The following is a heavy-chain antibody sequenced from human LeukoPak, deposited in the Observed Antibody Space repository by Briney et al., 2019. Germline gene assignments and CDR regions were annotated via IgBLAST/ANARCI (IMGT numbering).Heavy chain of an antibody. CDR2: IYHSGST. D-gene: IGHD5-12*01. Sequence: SETLSLTCTVSGYSISSGYYWGWIRQPPGKELEWIGSIYHSGSTYYNPSLKSRVTISVDTSKNQFSLKLSSVTAADTAVYYCARDWGGRWLRRYFDYWGQGTLVTVSS. CDR1: GYSISSGYY. V-gene: IGHV4-38-2*02. J-gene: IGHJ4*02. CDR3: ARDWGGRWLRRYFDY.